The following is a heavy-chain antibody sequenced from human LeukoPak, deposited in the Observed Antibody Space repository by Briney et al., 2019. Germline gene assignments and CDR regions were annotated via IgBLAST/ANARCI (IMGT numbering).Heavy chain of an antibody. V-gene: IGHV3-23*01. CDR2: ISGSGGST. Sequence: GGSLRLSCAASGFTFSSYAMSWVRQAPGKGLEWVSAISGSGGSTYYADPVKGRFTISRDNSKNTLYLQMDSLRAEDTAVYYCAKYYGAGTEFDYWGQGTLVTVSS. CDR3: AKYYGAGTEFDY. CDR1: GFTFSSYA. D-gene: IGHD3-10*01. J-gene: IGHJ4*02.